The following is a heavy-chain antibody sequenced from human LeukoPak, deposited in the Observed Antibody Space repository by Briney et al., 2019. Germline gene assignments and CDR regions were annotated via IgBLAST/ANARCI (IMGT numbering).Heavy chain of an antibody. CDR1: GGSINNYF. CDR2: VSDDGNT. J-gene: IGHJ4*02. CDR3: ARGMGYPSSIDY. V-gene: IGHV4-59*01. D-gene: IGHD1-1*01. Sequence: SETLSLTCTVSGGSINNYFWSWIRKPPGKRLEWIGYVSDDGNTNCNPSLESRVTISVDTSKNQFSLKLSSVTAADTAVYYCARGMGYPSSIDYWGQGTLVTVSS.